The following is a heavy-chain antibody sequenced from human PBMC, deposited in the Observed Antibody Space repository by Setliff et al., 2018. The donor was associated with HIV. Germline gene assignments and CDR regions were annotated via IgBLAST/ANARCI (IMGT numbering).Heavy chain of an antibody. J-gene: IGHJ4*02. Sequence: GGSLRLSCAASRFTFSSYGMHWVRQAPGKGLEWVAVIWYDGSNKYYADSVKGRFTISRDTSRNTVYLQMNSLRGADTAVYYCARGLSAAGTASLDYWGQGTLVTVSS. CDR3: ARGLSAAGTASLDY. CDR2: IWYDGSNK. CDR1: RFTFSSYG. V-gene: IGHV3-33*01. D-gene: IGHD6-13*01.